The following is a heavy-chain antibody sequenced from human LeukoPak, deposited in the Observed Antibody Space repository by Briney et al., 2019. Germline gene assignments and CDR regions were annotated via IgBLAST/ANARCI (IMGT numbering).Heavy chain of an antibody. Sequence: GGSLRLSCAASGFTFSSYAMSWVRQAPGKGLEWVAVIWYDGSNKYYADSVKGRFTISRDNSKDTLYLQMISLRAEDTAVYYCARDSSGYYYAFDIWGQGTMVTVSS. J-gene: IGHJ3*02. V-gene: IGHV3-33*08. CDR2: IWYDGSNK. CDR3: ARDSSGYYYAFDI. D-gene: IGHD3-22*01. CDR1: GFTFSSYA.